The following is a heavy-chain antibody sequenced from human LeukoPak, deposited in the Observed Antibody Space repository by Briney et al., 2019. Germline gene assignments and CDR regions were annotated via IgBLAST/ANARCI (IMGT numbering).Heavy chain of an antibody. CDR3: ARAIQTYYDSRGHTQTD. J-gene: IGHJ4*02. Sequence: SEILSLTCTVSGGSVSSGSYCWSWIRQPPGKGLEWIGYISYRGSTNYNPSLKSRVTISVDTSKNQFSLNLSSVTAADTAVYYCARAIQTYYDSRGHTQTDWGQGTLVTVSS. CDR2: ISYRGST. D-gene: IGHD3-22*01. V-gene: IGHV4-61*01. CDR1: GGSVSSGSYC.